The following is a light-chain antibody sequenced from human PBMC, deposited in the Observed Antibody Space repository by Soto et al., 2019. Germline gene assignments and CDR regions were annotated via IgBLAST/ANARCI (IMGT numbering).Light chain of an antibody. V-gene: IGKV3-20*01. CDR2: DAS. CDR3: QQYATSPWT. Sequence: EIVLTQSPGTVSLSPGERATLSCRASQSVRSSYLAWYQQKPGQAPRLLIYDASTRATDIPDRFSGSGSGTDFTLTISRLEPEDCAVYYCQQYATSPWTFGQGTEVDIK. CDR1: QSVRSSY. J-gene: IGKJ1*01.